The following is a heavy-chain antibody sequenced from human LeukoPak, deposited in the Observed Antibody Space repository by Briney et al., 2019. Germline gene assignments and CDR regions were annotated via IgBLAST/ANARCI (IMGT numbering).Heavy chain of an antibody. CDR1: GYTFTGYY. CDR2: INPNSGGT. J-gene: IGHJ5*02. CDR3: AREEITQLPRNWFDP. V-gene: IGHV1-2*04. D-gene: IGHD1-14*01. Sequence: ASVKVSCKASGYTFTGYYMHWVRRAPGQGLEWMGWINPNSGGTNYAQKFQGWVTMTRDTSISTAYMELSRLRSDDTAVYYCAREEITQLPRNWFDPWGQGTLVTVSS.